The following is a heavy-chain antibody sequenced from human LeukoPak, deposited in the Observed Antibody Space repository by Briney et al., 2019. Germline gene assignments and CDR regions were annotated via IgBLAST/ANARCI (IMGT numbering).Heavy chain of an antibody. V-gene: IGHV4-59*01. Sequence: SETLSLTCTVSGVSISSYYWSWIRQPPGKGLEWIGYIYYSGSTNYNPSLKSRVTISVDTSKNQFSLKLSSVTAADTAVYYCARASEDDSSGYTIDYWGQGTLVTVSS. J-gene: IGHJ4*02. D-gene: IGHD3-22*01. CDR2: IYYSGST. CDR3: ARASEDDSSGYTIDY. CDR1: GVSISSYY.